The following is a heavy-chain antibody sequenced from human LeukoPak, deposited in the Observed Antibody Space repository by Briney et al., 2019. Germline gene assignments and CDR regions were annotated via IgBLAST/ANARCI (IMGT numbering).Heavy chain of an antibody. V-gene: IGHV3-7*03. CDR3: ARGKTTATPGYFDY. Sequence: GGSLRLSCVGSGFTFSSYWVSWVRQAPGRGLEWVANIKQDGSEGYYVDSVKGRFTISRDNVKNSLYLQMNSLRAEDTAVYYCARGKTTATPGYFDYGGQGTLVTVSP. J-gene: IGHJ4*02. D-gene: IGHD4-17*01. CDR2: IKQDGSEG. CDR1: GFTFSSYW.